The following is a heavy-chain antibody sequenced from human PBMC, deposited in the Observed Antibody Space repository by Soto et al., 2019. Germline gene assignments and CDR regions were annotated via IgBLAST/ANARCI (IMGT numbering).Heavy chain of an antibody. Sequence: QVQLQQWGAGLLKPSETLSLTCAVYGGSFSGYYWNWIRQPPGKGLEWIGEINHSGNTNYNPSVRGRLTISLDTSKNQFSRKLSSVTAADTAIYYCARGRPWYYYDSSGCYPLDYWGQGTLVTVSS. V-gene: IGHV4-34*02. J-gene: IGHJ4*02. CDR1: GGSFSGYY. D-gene: IGHD3-22*01. CDR2: INHSGNT. CDR3: ARGRPWYYYDSSGCYPLDY.